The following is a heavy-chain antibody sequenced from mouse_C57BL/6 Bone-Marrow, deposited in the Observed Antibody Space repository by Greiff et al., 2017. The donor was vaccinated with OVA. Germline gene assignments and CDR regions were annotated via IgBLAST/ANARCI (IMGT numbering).Heavy chain of an antibody. D-gene: IGHD2-4*01. J-gene: IGHJ2*01. CDR2: INPNNGGT. CDR1: GYTFTDYY. Sequence: VQLQQSGPELVKPGASVKISCKASGYTFTDYYMNWVKQSHGKSLEWIGDINPNNGGTSYNQKFKGKATLTVDKSSSTAYMELRSLTSEDSAVYYCARDYDYGRALDYWGQGTTLTVSS. V-gene: IGHV1-26*01. CDR3: ARDYDYGRALDY.